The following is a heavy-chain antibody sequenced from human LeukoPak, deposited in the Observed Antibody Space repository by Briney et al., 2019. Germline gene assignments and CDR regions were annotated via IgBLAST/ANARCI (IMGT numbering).Heavy chain of an antibody. CDR3: ARGLGSAFDY. D-gene: IGHD3-9*01. CDR2: SSANNGDT. V-gene: IGHV1-18*01. CDR1: DYTFTNSG. J-gene: IGHJ4*02. Sequence: ASVKVSCKASDYTFTNSGSTWVRQAPGQGLEWMGWSSANNGDTSYAQKFQGRVTMTTDTSTSTAYMELRGLRSDDTAIYYCARGLGSAFDYWGQGTLVTVSS.